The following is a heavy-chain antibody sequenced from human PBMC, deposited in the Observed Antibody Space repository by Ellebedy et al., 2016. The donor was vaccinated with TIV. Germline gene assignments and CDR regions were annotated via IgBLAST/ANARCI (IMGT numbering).Heavy chain of an antibody. J-gene: IGHJ4*02. CDR2: MSSSSSYI. V-gene: IGHV3-21*01. CDR1: GFTFTSYA. CDR3: ARDLGAYGGNYDY. Sequence: PGGSLRLSCVASGFTFTSYAMSWVRQAPGKGLEWVSSMSSSSSYIFYADSVKGRFTISRDNAKNSLYLQMNSLRAEDTAVYYCARDLGAYGGNYDYWGQGTLVTVSS. D-gene: IGHD4-23*01.